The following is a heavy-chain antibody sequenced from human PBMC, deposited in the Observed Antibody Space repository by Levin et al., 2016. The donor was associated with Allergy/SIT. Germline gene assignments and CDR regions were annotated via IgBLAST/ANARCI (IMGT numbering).Heavy chain of an antibody. CDR3: ARAMDWYYYYYGMDV. Sequence: ASVKVSCKASGYTFTGYYMHWVRQAPGQGLEWMGWINPNSGGTNYAQKFQGRVTMTRDTSISTAYMELSRLRSDDTAVYYCARAMDWYYYYYGMDVWGQGTTVTVSS. V-gene: IGHV1-2*02. CDR2: INPNSGGT. D-gene: IGHD3-10*01. J-gene: IGHJ6*02. CDR1: GYTFTGYY.